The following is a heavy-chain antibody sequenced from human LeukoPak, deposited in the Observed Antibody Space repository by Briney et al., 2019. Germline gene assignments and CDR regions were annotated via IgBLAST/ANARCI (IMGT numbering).Heavy chain of an antibody. V-gene: IGHV3-30*03. J-gene: IGHJ4*02. CDR1: GFTFSSYG. CDR2: ISYDGSNK. Sequence: GGSLRLSCAASGFTFSSYGMHWVRQAPGKGLEWVAAISYDGSNKYYADSMKGRFTISRDNSKNTLYLQMNSLRAEDTAVYYCATLFDYWGQGTLVTVSS. CDR3: ATLFDY.